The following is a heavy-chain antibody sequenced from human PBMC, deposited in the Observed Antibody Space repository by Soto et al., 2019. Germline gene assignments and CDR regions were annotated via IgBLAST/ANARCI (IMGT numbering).Heavy chain of an antibody. CDR2: VHPSGNT. CDR3: TTGGGAGKACF. Sequence: QLQLQESGPGLVKPSETLSLTCTVSGGSFSSSPGYYWGWMRQPPGKGLEWIGTVHPSGNTYYNPLFKRRVTMSKDASMTHISLQLPSVTASDTAIDYCTTGGGAGKACFWGQGTLVTASS. J-gene: IGHJ4*02. CDR1: GGSFSSSPGYY. V-gene: IGHV4-39*02. D-gene: IGHD1-26*01.